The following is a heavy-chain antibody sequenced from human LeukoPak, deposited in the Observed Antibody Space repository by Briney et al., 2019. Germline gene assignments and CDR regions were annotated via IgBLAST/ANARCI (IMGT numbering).Heavy chain of an antibody. CDR3: ARDVVRGGFDY. J-gene: IGHJ4*02. D-gene: IGHD3-10*01. V-gene: IGHV3-21*01. Sequence: GGSLRLSCAASGFSFSSNAMNWVRQAPGKGLEWVSYISSSSSYIYYADSIKGRFTISRDSARNSLYLQMNSLGAEDTAVYFCARDVVRGGFDYWGQGTLVTVSS. CDR1: GFSFSSNA. CDR2: ISSSSSYI.